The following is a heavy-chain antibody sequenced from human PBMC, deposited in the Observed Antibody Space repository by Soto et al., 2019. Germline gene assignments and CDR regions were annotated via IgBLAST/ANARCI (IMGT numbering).Heavy chain of an antibody. CDR2: IYYSGST. J-gene: IGHJ4*02. CDR3: ARGRWNYVLDY. D-gene: IGHD1-7*01. CDR1: GGSISSYY. Sequence: SETLSLTCTVSGGSISSYYWSWIRQPPGKGLEWIGYIYYSGSTNYNPSLKSRVTISVDTSKNQFSLKLSSVTAADTAVYYCARGRWNYVLDYWGQGTLVTVSS. V-gene: IGHV4-59*01.